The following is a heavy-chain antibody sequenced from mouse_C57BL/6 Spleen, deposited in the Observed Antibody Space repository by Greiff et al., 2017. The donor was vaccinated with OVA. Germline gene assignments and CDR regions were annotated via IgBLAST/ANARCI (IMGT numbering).Heavy chain of an antibody. V-gene: IGHV5-17*01. CDR3: ARAYYDYDPYYAMDY. D-gene: IGHD2-4*01. Sequence: EVMLVESGGGLVKPGGSLKLSCAASGFTFSDYGMHWVRQAPEKGLEWVAYISSGSSTIYYADTVKGRFTISRDNAKNTLFLQMTSLRSEDTAMYYCARAYYDYDPYYAMDYWGQGTSVTVSS. CDR1: GFTFSDYG. J-gene: IGHJ4*01. CDR2: ISSGSSTI.